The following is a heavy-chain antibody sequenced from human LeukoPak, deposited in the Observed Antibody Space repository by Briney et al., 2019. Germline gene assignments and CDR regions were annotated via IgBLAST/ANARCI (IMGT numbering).Heavy chain of an antibody. CDR2: ISSSSSDI. D-gene: IGHD5-18*01. J-gene: IGHJ6*02. CDR1: GFTFSSYS. V-gene: IGHV3-21*01. Sequence: GGSLRLSCAASGFTFSSYSMNWVRQAPGKGLEWGSSISSSSSDIYYAESVKGRFTISRDNAKNSLYLQMNSLRAEDTAVYYCARPERTWIQRPYGMDVWGQGTTVTVSS. CDR3: ARPERTWIQRPYGMDV.